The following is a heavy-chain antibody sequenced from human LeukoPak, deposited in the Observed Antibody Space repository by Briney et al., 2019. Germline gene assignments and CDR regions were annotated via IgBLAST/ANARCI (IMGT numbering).Heavy chain of an antibody. J-gene: IGHJ4*02. CDR3: ARDGNGAYYDFWSGSGY. CDR2: IYSGGST. CDR1: GFTVSSNY. D-gene: IGHD3-3*01. Sequence: GGSLRLSCAASGFTVSSNYMSWVRQAPGKGLEWVSVIYSGGSTYYADSVKGRFTISRDNSKNTLYLQMNSLRAEDTAVYYCARDGNGAYYDFWSGSGYWGQGTLVTVSS. V-gene: IGHV3-66*01.